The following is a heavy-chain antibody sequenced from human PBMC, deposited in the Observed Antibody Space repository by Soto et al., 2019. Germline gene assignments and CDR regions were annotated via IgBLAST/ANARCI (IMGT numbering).Heavy chain of an antibody. CDR2: FDPEDGNT. D-gene: IGHD3-22*01. V-gene: IGHV1-24*01. CDR1: GYTLTELS. CDR3: ARGTYYYDSSGGMDV. Sequence: ASVKVSCKVSGYTLTELSMHWVRQAPGKGLEWMGGFDPEDGNTNYAQKLQGRVTMTTDTSTSTAYMELRSLRSDDTAVYYCARGTYYYDSSGGMDVWGQGTTVTVSS. J-gene: IGHJ6*02.